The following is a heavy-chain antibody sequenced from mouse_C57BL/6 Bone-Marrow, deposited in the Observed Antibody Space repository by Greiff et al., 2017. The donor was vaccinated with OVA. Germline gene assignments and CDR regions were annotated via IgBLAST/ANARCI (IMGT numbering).Heavy chain of an antibody. CDR1: GFNIKDDY. V-gene: IGHV14-4*01. CDR2: IDPENGDT. D-gene: IGHD2-4*01. CDR3: TTWTDYE. Sequence: EVQGVESGAELVRPGASVKLSCTASGFNIKDDYMHWVKQRPEQGLEWIGWIDPENGDTEYASKFQGKATITADTSSNTAYLQLSSLTSEDTAVYYCTTWTDYEGGQGTLVTVSA. J-gene: IGHJ3*01.